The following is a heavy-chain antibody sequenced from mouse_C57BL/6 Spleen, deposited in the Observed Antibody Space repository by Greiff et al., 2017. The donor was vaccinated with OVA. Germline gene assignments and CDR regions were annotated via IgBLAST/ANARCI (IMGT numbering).Heavy chain of an antibody. D-gene: IGHD1-1*01. V-gene: IGHV1-42*01. J-gene: IGHJ2*01. CDR2: INPSTGGT. CDR3: ARRGITTVVDY. Sequence: VHVKQSGPELVKPGASVKISCKASGYSFTGYYMNWVKQSPEKSLEWIGEINPSTGGTTYNQKFKAKATLTVDKSSSTAYMQLKSLTSEDSAVYYCARRGITTVVDYWGQGTTLTVSS. CDR1: GYSFTGYY.